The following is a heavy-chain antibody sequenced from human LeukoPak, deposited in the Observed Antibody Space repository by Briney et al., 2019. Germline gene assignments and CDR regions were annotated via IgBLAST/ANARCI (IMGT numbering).Heavy chain of an antibody. V-gene: IGHV1-18*01. J-gene: IGHJ3*02. CDR3: VRVSSSRGKLDAFDI. CDR1: GYTLTSYG. Sequence: GASVKVSCKASGYTLTSYGISWVRQAPGQELVCMGWTNTYNGNTNYAQNLQGRVTMTIDTSTNTAYMELRSLRSDDTAVYYCVRVSSSRGKLDAFDIWGQGTMVTVSS. CDR2: TNTYNGNT. D-gene: IGHD6-6*01.